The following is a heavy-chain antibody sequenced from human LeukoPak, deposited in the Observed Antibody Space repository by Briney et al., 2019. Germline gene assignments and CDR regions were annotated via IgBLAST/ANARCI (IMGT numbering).Heavy chain of an antibody. J-gene: IGHJ3*01. CDR1: GFSFDEYA. CDR3: TKDRGGSSQLGDAFDV. Sequence: GGSLRLSCAASGFSFDEYAMHWVRQVPGKGLEWVSGISYSSETIGYVDSVKGRFTISRDNAKKSLYLQMNSLRAEDTALYYCTKDRGGSSQLGDAFDVWGQGTMVSVSP. CDR2: ISYSSETI. D-gene: IGHD1-26*01. V-gene: IGHV3-9*01.